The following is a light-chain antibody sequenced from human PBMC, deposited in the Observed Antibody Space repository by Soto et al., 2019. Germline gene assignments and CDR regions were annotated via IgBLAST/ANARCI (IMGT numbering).Light chain of an antibody. Sequence: QSALTQPASVSGSPGQSITISCTGTSSDVGRYNIVSWYQQHPGKAPKLMIYEGSKRPSGVSNRFSGSKSGNTASLTISGLQAEDEADYYCCSYTSSSPYVFGTGTKVTVL. CDR2: EGS. CDR3: CSYTSSSPYV. CDR1: SSDVGRYNI. V-gene: IGLV2-14*02. J-gene: IGLJ1*01.